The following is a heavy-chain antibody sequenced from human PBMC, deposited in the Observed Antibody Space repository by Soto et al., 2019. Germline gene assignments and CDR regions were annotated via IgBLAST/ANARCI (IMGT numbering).Heavy chain of an antibody. D-gene: IGHD4-17*01. J-gene: IGHJ4*02. CDR1: GGSISSYY. V-gene: IGHV4-59*08. CDR2: IYYSAST. Sequence: PSETLSLTCTVFGGSISSYYWSWIRQPPGKGLEWIGYIYYSASTNYTPSLKSRVTISVDTSKNQFSLKLSSVTAADTAVYYCARHETLHGDYPYWGQGTLVTVSS. CDR3: ARHETLHGDYPY.